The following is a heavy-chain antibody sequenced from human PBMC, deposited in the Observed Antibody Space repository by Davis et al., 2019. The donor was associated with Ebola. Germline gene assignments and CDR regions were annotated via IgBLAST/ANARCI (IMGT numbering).Heavy chain of an antibody. CDR2: INQDESEK. J-gene: IGHJ6*02. Sequence: PGGSLRLSCAASGFTFSHYWMSWVRQAPGKGPEWVAIINQDESEKYYVDSVKGRFTISRDNAKNSLFMQMNSLRAEETAVYYCVRAMEVWGQGTTVTVSS. CDR1: GFTFSHYW. CDR3: VRAMEV. V-gene: IGHV3-7*03. D-gene: IGHD4-17*01.